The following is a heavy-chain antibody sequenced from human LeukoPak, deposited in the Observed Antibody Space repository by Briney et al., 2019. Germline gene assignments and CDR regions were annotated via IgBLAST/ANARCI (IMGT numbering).Heavy chain of an antibody. V-gene: IGHV3-48*04. Sequence: GGSLRLSCAASGFTFSTYCMNWVRQAPGKGLEWVSDISRSSSTIYYADSVKGRFTIPRDNAKNSLSLQMNSLRAEDTAVYYCARDPLDYWGQGTLVTVSS. J-gene: IGHJ4*02. CDR3: ARDPLDY. CDR2: ISRSSSTI. CDR1: GFTFSTYC.